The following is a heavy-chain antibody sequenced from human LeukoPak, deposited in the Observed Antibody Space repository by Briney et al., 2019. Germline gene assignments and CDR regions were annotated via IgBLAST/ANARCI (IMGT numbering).Heavy chain of an antibody. CDR1: GFTFSSFG. Sequence: PGGSLRLSCAASGFTFSSFGMHWVRQAPGKGLEWVAVIYYGGSNKYYADSVKGRFTISRDNSKNMLYLQMNSLRAEDTAVYYCAKGTLRFLEWLSEWGQGTLVTVSS. CDR2: IYYGGSNK. V-gene: IGHV3-30*18. CDR3: AKGTLRFLEWLSE. J-gene: IGHJ4*02. D-gene: IGHD3-3*01.